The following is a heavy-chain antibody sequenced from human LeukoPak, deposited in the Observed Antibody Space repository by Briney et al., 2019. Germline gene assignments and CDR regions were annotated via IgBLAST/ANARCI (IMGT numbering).Heavy chain of an antibody. D-gene: IGHD4-23*01. CDR3: ARDTTVASGMQF. V-gene: IGHV4-34*01. CDR2: INDSGRI. J-gene: IGHJ4*02. Sequence: SETLSLTCAVYGGSFSNYYWSWIRQPPGKGLEWIGEINDSGRINYNPSLMSRVTISVDTSKNQFSLRLTSVTARDTAVYYCARDTTVASGMQFWGQGTLVTVSS. CDR1: GGSFSNYY.